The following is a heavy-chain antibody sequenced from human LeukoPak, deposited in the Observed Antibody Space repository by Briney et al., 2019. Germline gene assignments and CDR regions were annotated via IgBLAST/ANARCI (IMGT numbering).Heavy chain of an antibody. Sequence: PSETLSLTCAVYGGSFSGYYWGWIRQPPGKGLEWIGSIYYSGNTYYNPSLKSRVTISVDTSKNQFSLRLSSVTAADTAVYYCARDSIAAAGTSTYNWFDPWGQGTLVTVSS. CDR3: ARDSIAAAGTSTYNWFDP. D-gene: IGHD6-13*01. J-gene: IGHJ5*02. V-gene: IGHV4-34*01. CDR2: IYYSGNT. CDR1: GGSFSGYY.